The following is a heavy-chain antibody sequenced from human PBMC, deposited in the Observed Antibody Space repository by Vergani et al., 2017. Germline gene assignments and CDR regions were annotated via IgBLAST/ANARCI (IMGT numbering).Heavy chain of an antibody. CDR3: AKNPXISTTRHYYAMDV. J-gene: IGHJ6*02. CDR2: ISPGASTV. CDR1: GFKFSDHY. D-gene: IGHD1-1*01. V-gene: IGHV3-11*04. Sequence: LEESGGGSVKPGGSLRLSCAASGFKFSDHYMSWIRQAPGKGLEWVSHISPGASTVSYTDSVTGRFTVSRDNDNNSLTLDMTTLRVEDTAVCYCAKNPXISTTRHYYAMDVWGQGTTVTVSS.